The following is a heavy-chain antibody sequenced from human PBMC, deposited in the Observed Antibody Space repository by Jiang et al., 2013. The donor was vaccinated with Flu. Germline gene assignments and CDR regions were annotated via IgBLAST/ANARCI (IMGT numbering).Heavy chain of an antibody. CDR1: GYTFTGYY. CDR3: ARDTTVTTVDWYFDL. V-gene: IGHV1-2*02. Sequence: GAEVKKPGASVKVSCKASGYTFTGYYMHWVRQAPGQGLEWMGWINPYSGGTNYAQKFQDRVTMTRDTSISTAYMELSRLRSDDTAVYYCARDTTVTTVDWYFDLWGRGTLVTVSS. D-gene: IGHD4-17*01. J-gene: IGHJ2*01. CDR2: INPYSGGT.